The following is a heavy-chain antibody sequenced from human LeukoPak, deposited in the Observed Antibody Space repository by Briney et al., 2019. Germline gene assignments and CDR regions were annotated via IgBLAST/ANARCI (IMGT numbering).Heavy chain of an antibody. CDR2: INPNSGGT. CDR3: APSGGGGNSGFPFDY. D-gene: IGHD4-23*01. CDR1: GYTFTGYY. Sequence: ASVKVSCKASGYTFTGYYMHWVRQAPGQGLEWMGWINPNSGGTNYAQKFQGRVTMTRDTSISTAYMELSRLRSDDTAVYYCAPSGGGGNSGFPFDYWGQGTLVTVSS. V-gene: IGHV1-2*02. J-gene: IGHJ4*02.